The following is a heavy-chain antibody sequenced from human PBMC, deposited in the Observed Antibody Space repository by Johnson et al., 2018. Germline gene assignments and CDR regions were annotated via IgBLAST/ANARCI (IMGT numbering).Heavy chain of an antibody. CDR3: ARRRLGISTFDI. CDR2: IYPDDFDA. J-gene: IGHJ3*02. Sequence: VQLVESGAEVKKPGESLKISCKGSGYSFTNYWIGWVRQMPGKGLEWMGSIYPDDFDARYSPSFQGQVTISVDKSIRTAYLQWSSLKASDPAMYYSARRRLGISTFDIWGQGTMVTVSS. D-gene: IGHD7-27*01. V-gene: IGHV5-51*03. CDR1: GYSFTNYW.